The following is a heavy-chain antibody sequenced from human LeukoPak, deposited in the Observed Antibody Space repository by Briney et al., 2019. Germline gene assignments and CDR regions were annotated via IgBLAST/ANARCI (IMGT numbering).Heavy chain of an antibody. CDR1: GGTFSSYA. V-gene: IGHV1-46*01. Sequence: ASVKVSCKASGGTFSSYAISWVRQAPGQGLEWMGIINPSGGSTSYAQKFQGRVTMTRDTSTSTVYMELSSLRSEDTAVYYCARDWESSSWTFDYWGQGTLVTVSS. CDR2: INPSGGST. CDR3: ARDWESSSWTFDY. J-gene: IGHJ4*02. D-gene: IGHD6-13*01.